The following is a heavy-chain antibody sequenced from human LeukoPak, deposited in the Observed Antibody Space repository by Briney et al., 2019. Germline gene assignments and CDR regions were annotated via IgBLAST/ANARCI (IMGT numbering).Heavy chain of an antibody. CDR3: TTDTVTMIVVVIR. J-gene: IGHJ4*02. Sequence: GGSLRRSCAASGFTFSNAWMSWVRQAPGKGLEWVGRIKSKTDGGTTDYAAPVKGRFTISRDDSKNTLYLQMNSLKTEDTAVYYSTTDTVTMIVVVIRWGQGTLVTVSS. D-gene: IGHD3-22*01. V-gene: IGHV3-15*01. CDR1: GFTFSNAW. CDR2: IKSKTDGGTT.